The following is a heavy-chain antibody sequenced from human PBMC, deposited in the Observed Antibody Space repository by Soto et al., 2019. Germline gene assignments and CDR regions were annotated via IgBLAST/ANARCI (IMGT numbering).Heavy chain of an antibody. CDR1: GGSFSGYY. CDR2: VNHSGTT. J-gene: IGHJ4*02. V-gene: IGHV4-34*01. Sequence: QVQLQQWGAGLLKPSETLSLTCAVYGGSFSGYYWTWIRQSPEKGLEWIGEVNHSGTTYYNPSLKTRVTIPVHTPKHQFSLKMSSGTAADTAVYYCARGIGYCSSINCYSSRRLRFDSWGQGTLVTVSS. CDR3: ARGIGYCSSINCYSSRRLRFDS. D-gene: IGHD2-2*01.